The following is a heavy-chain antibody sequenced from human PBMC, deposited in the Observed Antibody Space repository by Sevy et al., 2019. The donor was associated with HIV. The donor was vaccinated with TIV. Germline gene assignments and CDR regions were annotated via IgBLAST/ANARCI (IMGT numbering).Heavy chain of an antibody. J-gene: IGHJ5*02. CDR3: ARGQLPKDYNWFDP. Sequence: ASVKVSCKASGYTFTFYGISWVRQAPGQGLEWIGWKDTNNGNTKYGLKFQDRVTMTTDTSTSTAYLEVRSLRPDDTALSFCARGQLPKDYNWFDPWGQGTQVTVSS. D-gene: IGHD2-2*01. CDR2: KDTNNGNT. V-gene: IGHV1-18*04. CDR1: GYTFTFYG.